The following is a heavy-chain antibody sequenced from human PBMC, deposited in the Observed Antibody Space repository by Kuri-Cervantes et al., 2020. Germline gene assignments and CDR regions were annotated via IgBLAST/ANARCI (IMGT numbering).Heavy chain of an antibody. CDR2: INPNSGGT. J-gene: IGHJ6*02. CDR1: GYTFTGYY. V-gene: IGHV1-2*02. D-gene: IGHD3-22*01. CDR3: AGYYYDSSLSPRYYYYYGMDV. Sequence: ASVKVSCKASGYTFTGYYMHWVRQAPGQGLEWMGWINPNSGGTNYAQKFQGRVTMTRDTSISTAYMELRSLRSDDTAVYYCAGYYYDSSLSPRYYYYYGMDVWGQGTTVTVSS.